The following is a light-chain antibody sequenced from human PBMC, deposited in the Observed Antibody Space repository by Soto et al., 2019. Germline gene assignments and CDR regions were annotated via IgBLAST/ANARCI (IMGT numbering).Light chain of an antibody. CDR2: DAS. Sequence: DIVLKHSQATLSLSPCERATLSSRASQSVSSYLAWYQQKPGQAPRLLIYDASNRATGIPARFSGSGSGTDFTLTISSLEPEDFAVYYCQQRSNWPPGLTFGGGTKVDI. J-gene: IGKJ4*01. CDR3: QQRSNWPPGLT. V-gene: IGKV3-11*01. CDR1: QSVSSY.